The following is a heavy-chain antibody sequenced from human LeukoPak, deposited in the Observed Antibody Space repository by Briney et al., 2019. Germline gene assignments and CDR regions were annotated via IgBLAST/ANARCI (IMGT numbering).Heavy chain of an antibody. D-gene: IGHD3-10*01. CDR1: GSSVSSGSYY. Sequence: ASETLSLTCTVSGSSVSSGSYYWSWIRQPPGKGLEWIGYIYYSGSTNYNPSLKSRVTISVDTSKNQFSLKLSSVTAADTAVYYCARDLLWWGQGTLVTVSS. V-gene: IGHV4-61*01. J-gene: IGHJ4*02. CDR3: ARDLLW. CDR2: IYYSGST.